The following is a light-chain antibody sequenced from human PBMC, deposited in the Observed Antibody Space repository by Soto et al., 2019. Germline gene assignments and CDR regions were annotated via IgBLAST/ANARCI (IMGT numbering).Light chain of an antibody. Sequence: DIQMTQSPSSLSASVGDRVTITCRASQGISNYLAWYQQKPGEAPKLLIYSASTLKSGVPSRFSGSGSGTEFTLTISSLQPEDVATYYCQKSTSAPLTFGQGTTVDIK. CDR1: QGISNY. V-gene: IGKV1-27*01. CDR2: SAS. CDR3: QKSTSAPLT. J-gene: IGKJ3*01.